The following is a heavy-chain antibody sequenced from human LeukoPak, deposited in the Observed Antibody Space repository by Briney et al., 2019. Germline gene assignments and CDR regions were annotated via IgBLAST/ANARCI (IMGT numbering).Heavy chain of an antibody. Sequence: PSETLSLTCTVSGGSISSYYWSWIRQPAGKGLEWIGRIYTSGSTNYNPSLKSRVTMSVDTSKNQFSLKLSSVTAADTAVYYCARDVSTVTPNWFDPWGQGTLVTVSS. CDR3: ARDVSTVTPNWFDP. D-gene: IGHD4-17*01. J-gene: IGHJ5*02. CDR1: GGSISSYY. CDR2: IYTSGST. V-gene: IGHV4-4*07.